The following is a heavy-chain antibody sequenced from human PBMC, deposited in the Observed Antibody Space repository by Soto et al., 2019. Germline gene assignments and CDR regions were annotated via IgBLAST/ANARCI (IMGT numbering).Heavy chain of an antibody. V-gene: IGHV1-3*05. Sequence: QVQLVQSGAEEKKPGASVKVSCKASGYTFTGYAMHWVRQAPGQRLEWMGWINAGNGNTKYSQKFQGRVTITRDTSGGRGFMEPSHLSFEGTGVYFCARAVAIAAHFDYWGQGTLGTLS. CDR2: INAGNGNT. CDR3: ARAVAIAAHFDY. J-gene: IGHJ4*02. D-gene: IGHD2-21*01. CDR1: GYTFTGYA.